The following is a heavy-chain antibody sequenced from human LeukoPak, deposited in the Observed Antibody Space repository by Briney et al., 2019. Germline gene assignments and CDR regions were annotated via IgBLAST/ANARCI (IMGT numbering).Heavy chain of an antibody. CDR3: ARGRPNYYFDY. V-gene: IGHV3-74*01. CDR1: GFTFSSYW. D-gene: IGHD1-1*01. CDR2: ITSADSST. J-gene: IGHJ4*02. Sequence: RGSLRLSCAASGFTFSSYWMHWVRQAPGKGLVWVSRITSADSSTSYEDSVKGRFTISRDNAKNTLYLQMNSMRAEDTAVYYCARGRPNYYFDYWGQGTLVTVSS.